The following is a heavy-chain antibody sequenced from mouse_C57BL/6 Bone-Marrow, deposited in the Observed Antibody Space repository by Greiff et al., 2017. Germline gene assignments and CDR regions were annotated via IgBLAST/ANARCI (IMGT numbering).Heavy chain of an antibody. Sequence: VHLVESGAELARPGASVKLSCKASGYTFTSYGISWVKQRTGQGLEWIGEIYPRSGNTYYNEKFKGKATLTADKSSSTAYMELRSLTSEDSAVYFCARRPITTVVANWYFDVWGTGTTVTVSS. V-gene: IGHV1-81*01. CDR3: ARRPITTVVANWYFDV. CDR2: IYPRSGNT. D-gene: IGHD1-1*01. CDR1: GYTFTSYG. J-gene: IGHJ1*03.